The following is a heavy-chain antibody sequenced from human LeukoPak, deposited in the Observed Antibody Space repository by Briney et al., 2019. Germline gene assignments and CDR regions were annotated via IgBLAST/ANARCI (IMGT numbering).Heavy chain of an antibody. J-gene: IGHJ6*02. CDR1: GYSFTSYW. CDR2: IHPGDSNT. V-gene: IGHV5-51*01. Sequence: GESLKISCKGSGYSFTSYWIGWVRQMPGKGLEWVGTIHPGDSNTKYSPAFEGQVTISADKSINTAYLQWSNLKASDTAMYYCSRLRGDSFYYGMDVWGQGTTVTVSS. CDR3: SRLRGDSFYYGMDV.